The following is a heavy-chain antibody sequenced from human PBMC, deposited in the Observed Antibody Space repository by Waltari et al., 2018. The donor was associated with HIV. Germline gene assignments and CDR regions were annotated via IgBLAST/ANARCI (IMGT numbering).Heavy chain of an antibody. CDR2: IYYSGST. D-gene: IGHD6-19*01. V-gene: IGHV4-61*01. CDR3: ARDSRYSSGWYMLDY. Sequence: QVQLQESGPGLVKPSETLSLTCTVSGGSVSSGSYYWSWIRQPPGKGLEWIGYIYYSGSTNYNPSLKSRVTISVDTSKNQFSLKLSSVTAADTAVYYCARDSRYSSGWYMLDYWGQGTLVTVSS. CDR1: GGSVSSGSYY. J-gene: IGHJ4*02.